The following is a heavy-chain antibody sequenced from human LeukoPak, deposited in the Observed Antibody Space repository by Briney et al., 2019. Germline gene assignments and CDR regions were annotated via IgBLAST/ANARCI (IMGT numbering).Heavy chain of an antibody. V-gene: IGHV3-21*01. J-gene: IGHJ4*02. CDR3: ASSAGLIAVAGTY. CDR2: ISSSSSYI. Sequence: PGGSLRLSCAASGFTFSSYSMNWVRQAPGKGLEWVSSISSSSSYIYYADSVKGRFTISRDNAKNSLYPQMNSLRAEDTAVYYCASSAGLIAVAGTYWGQGTLVTVSS. CDR1: GFTFSSYS. D-gene: IGHD6-19*01.